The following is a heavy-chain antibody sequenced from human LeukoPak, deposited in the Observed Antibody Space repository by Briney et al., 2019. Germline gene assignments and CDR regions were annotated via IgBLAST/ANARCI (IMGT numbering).Heavy chain of an antibody. CDR1: GFTFSSYA. J-gene: IGHJ6*04. V-gene: IGHV3-30*04. CDR2: ISYDGSNK. Sequence: GRSLRLSCAASGFTFSSYAMHWVRQAPGKGLEWVAVISYDGSNKYYADSVKGRCTISRDNSKNTLYLQMNSLRAEDTAVYYCARDRSQVPADLYYYYYGMDVWGKGTTVTVSS. D-gene: IGHD2-2*01. CDR3: ARDRSQVPADLYYYYYGMDV.